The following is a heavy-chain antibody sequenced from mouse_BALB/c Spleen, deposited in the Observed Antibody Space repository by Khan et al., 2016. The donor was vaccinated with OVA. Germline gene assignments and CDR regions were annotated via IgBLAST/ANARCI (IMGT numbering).Heavy chain of an antibody. CDR1: GYTFTNYW. V-gene: IGHV1S132*01. J-gene: IGHJ3*01. CDR3: ARCYFANYEFAY. Sequence: QVQLQQSGAELVKPGASVKLSCKTSGYTFTNYWIQWVKQRPGQGLGWIGEIFPGTGTTYYNDNFKAKATLTIDTSSNTAFMQLISLTSEDSAVYFCARCYFANYEFAYWGQGTLVTVSA. CDR2: IFPGTGTT. D-gene: IGHD2-1*01.